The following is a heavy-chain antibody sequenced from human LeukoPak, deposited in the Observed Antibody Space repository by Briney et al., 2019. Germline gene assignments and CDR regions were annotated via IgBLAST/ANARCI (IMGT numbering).Heavy chain of an antibody. CDR2: IYFSGSA. Sequence: PSETLSLTCIVSGDITHYWGWIRQPPGKGLECIGSIYFSGSAYYNPSLRSRVTISLDTSMKQLSLKLNSVTAADTAIYYCARHNGGGVGSYVAPGPPDYFDYWGQGTLVTVSS. CDR1: GDITHY. J-gene: IGHJ4*02. CDR3: ARHNGGGVGSYVAPGPPDYFDY. D-gene: IGHD1-26*01. V-gene: IGHV4-39*01.